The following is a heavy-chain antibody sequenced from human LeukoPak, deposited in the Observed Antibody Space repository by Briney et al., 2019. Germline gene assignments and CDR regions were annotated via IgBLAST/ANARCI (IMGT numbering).Heavy chain of an antibody. J-gene: IGHJ4*02. CDR3: ASQLGGTTFH. CDR2: VFYNGIT. CDR1: GVSINTYF. V-gene: IGHV4-59*01. Sequence: SETLSLTCTVSGVSINTYFWSWIRQPPGKGLEWIGYVFYNGITNYNPSLKSRVSISLDTSRNQFSLRLNSVTAAETAVYYCASQLGGTTFHWGQGTLVTVSS. D-gene: IGHD1/OR15-1a*01.